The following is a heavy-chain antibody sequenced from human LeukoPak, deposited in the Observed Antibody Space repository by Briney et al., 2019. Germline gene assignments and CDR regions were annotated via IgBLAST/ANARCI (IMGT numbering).Heavy chain of an antibody. CDR3: ARDGSGSYYVSYFDY. CDR1: GFTFSSYA. J-gene: IGHJ4*02. CDR2: ISYDGSNK. Sequence: GGSLRLSCAASGFTFSSYAMHGVRQAPGKGLEGVAVISYDGSNKYYADSVKGRFTISRDNSKNTLYLQMNSLRAEDTAVYYCARDGSGSYYVSYFDYWGQGTLVTVSS. V-gene: IGHV3-30-3*01. D-gene: IGHD1-26*01.